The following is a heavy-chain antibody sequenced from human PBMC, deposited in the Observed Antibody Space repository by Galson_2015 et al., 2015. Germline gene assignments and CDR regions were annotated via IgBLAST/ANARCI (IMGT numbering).Heavy chain of an antibody. CDR2: ISGSGGST. Sequence: SLRLSCAASGFIFSSYAMSWVRQAPGRGLEWVSGISGSGGSTFYADSVKGRFTISRDNSKNTLYLQMNSLRAEDTAVYYCAKDRYASGSAPEYFDYWGQGALVTVSS. J-gene: IGHJ4*02. V-gene: IGHV3-23*01. D-gene: IGHD3-10*01. CDR3: AKDRYASGSAPEYFDY. CDR1: GFIFSSYA.